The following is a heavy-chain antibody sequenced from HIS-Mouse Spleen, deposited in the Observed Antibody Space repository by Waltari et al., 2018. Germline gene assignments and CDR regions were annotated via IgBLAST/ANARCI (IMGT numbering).Heavy chain of an antibody. Sequence: QLQLQESGPGLVKPSETLSLTCTLSGGSISSSSYFLGWIRQPPGKGLEWIGSIYYSGSTYYNPSLKIRVTISVDTSKNQFSLKLSSVTAADTAVYYCAREIPYSSSWYDWYFDLWGRGTLVTVSS. V-gene: IGHV4-39*07. CDR3: AREIPYSSSWYDWYFDL. CDR1: GGSISSSSYF. J-gene: IGHJ2*01. D-gene: IGHD6-13*01. CDR2: IYYSGST.